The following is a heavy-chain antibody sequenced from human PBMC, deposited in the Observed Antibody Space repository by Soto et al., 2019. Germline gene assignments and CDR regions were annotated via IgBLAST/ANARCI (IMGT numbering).Heavy chain of an antibody. D-gene: IGHD3-22*01. V-gene: IGHV3-30*18. Sequence: PGGSLGLSCAASGFSLNDYGMHWVRQPPGKGLEWVADISYDGRNKYYTDSVRGRFTISRDISKGTLYLQMNSLRPEDTAVYYCAKSNRGAYDTPDFWGQGTPVTVSS. CDR3: AKSNRGAYDTPDF. J-gene: IGHJ4*02. CDR2: ISYDGRNK. CDR1: GFSLNDYG.